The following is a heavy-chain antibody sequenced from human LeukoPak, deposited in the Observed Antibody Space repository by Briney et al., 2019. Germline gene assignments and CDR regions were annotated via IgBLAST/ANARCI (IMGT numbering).Heavy chain of an antibody. CDR1: GFTFSSYA. Sequence: GGSLRLSCAVSGFTFSSYAMHWVRQAPGKGLEWVAVISYDGSNKYYADSVKGRFTISRDNSKNTLYLQMNSLRAEDTAVYYCAREAGGPVAGTGYYFDYWGQGTLVTVSS. J-gene: IGHJ4*02. CDR3: AREAGGPVAGTGYYFDY. CDR2: ISYDGSNK. D-gene: IGHD6-19*01. V-gene: IGHV3-30*04.